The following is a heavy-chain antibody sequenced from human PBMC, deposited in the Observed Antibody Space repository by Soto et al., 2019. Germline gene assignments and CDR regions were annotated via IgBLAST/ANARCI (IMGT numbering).Heavy chain of an antibody. V-gene: IGHV1-69*13. Sequence: ASVKVSCEASGGTFSSYSISWVRQAPGQGLEWMGGIIPIFGTANYAQKFQGRVTITADESTSTAYMELSSLRSEDTAVYYCARERLWFGELNYYYYGMDVWGQGTTVT. CDR3: ARERLWFGELNYYYYGMDV. CDR2: IIPIFGTA. J-gene: IGHJ6*02. CDR1: GGTFSSYS. D-gene: IGHD3-10*01.